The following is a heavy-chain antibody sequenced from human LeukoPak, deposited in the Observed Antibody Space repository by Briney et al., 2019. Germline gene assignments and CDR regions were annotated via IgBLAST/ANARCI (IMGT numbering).Heavy chain of an antibody. CDR2: IYYSGST. V-gene: IGHV4-39*07. J-gene: IGHJ5*02. CDR3: ARGGSVVPAAITGWFDP. Sequence: SETLSLTCTVSGGSISSSSYYWGWIRQPPGKGLEWIGSIYYSGSTYYNPSLKSRVTISVDTSKNQFSLKLSSVTAADTAVYYCARGGSVVPAAITGWFDPWGQGTLVTVSS. D-gene: IGHD2-2*01. CDR1: GGSISSSSYY.